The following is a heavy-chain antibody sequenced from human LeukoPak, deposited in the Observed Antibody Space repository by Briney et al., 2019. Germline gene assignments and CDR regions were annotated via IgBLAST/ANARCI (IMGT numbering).Heavy chain of an antibody. CDR3: ARDDGYIPFDY. Sequence: SETLSLTCTVSGGSVSSNDYYWGWIRQPPGKGLGWIGSIYYTGSTYYTPSLKSGVTISIDTSKNLFSLNLSSVTAADTAVYYCARDDGYIPFDYWGQGTLVTVSS. D-gene: IGHD5-24*01. J-gene: IGHJ4*02. CDR1: GGSVSSNDYY. V-gene: IGHV4-39*02. CDR2: IYYTGST.